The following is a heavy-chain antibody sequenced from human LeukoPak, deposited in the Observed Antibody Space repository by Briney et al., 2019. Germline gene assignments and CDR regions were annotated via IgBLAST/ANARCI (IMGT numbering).Heavy chain of an antibody. CDR2: IHHSGTT. V-gene: IGHV4-38-2*02. Sequence: SETLSLTCTVSDYSISNGFYWGWIRLPPGKGLEWIGSIHHSGTTYYNTSLQSRVTISVDMSNNQFSLKLTSVTAADTAVYYCARIGGYFDYWGQGTLVTVSS. CDR3: ARIGGYFDY. J-gene: IGHJ4*02. D-gene: IGHD3-3*01. CDR1: DYSISNGFY.